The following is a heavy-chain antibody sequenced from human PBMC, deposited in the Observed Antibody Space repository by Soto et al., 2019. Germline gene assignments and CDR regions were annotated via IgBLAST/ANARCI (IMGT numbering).Heavy chain of an antibody. CDR2: IDPSDSYT. Sequence: PGESLKISCKGSGYSFTSYWISWVRQMPGKGLEWMGRIDPSDSYTNYSPSFQGHVTISADKSISTAYLQWSSPKASDTAMYYCSRTLRFLVLSAFDIWGQGTMVTVSS. J-gene: IGHJ3*02. D-gene: IGHD3-3*01. V-gene: IGHV5-10-1*01. CDR3: SRTLRFLVLSAFDI. CDR1: GYSFTSYW.